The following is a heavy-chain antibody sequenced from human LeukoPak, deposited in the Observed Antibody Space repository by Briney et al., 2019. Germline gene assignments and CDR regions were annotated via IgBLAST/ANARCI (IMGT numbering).Heavy chain of an antibody. CDR1: GYTFTGYY. D-gene: IGHD2-21*01. CDR2: INPNSGGT. CDR3: ARDPMVVIGAHMDV. J-gene: IGHJ6*03. V-gene: IGHV1-2*02. Sequence: ASLKVSCKASGYTFTGYYMHWVRQAPGQGLEWMGWINPNSGGTNYAQKFQGRVTMTRDTSISTAYMELSRLRSDDTAVYYCARDPMVVIGAHMDVWGKGTTVTVSS.